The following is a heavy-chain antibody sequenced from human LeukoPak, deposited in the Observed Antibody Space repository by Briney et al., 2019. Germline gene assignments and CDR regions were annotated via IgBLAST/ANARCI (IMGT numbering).Heavy chain of an antibody. V-gene: IGHV1-69*06. CDR2: IIPIFGTA. D-gene: IGHD2-2*01. Sequence: SVKVSCKASGGTFSSYAISWVRQAPGQGLEWMGGIIPIFGTANYAQKFQGRVTITADKSTSTAYMELSSLRSEDTAVYYCARGGVPAKDPFDYWGQGTLVTVSS. CDR3: ARGGVPAKDPFDY. J-gene: IGHJ4*02. CDR1: GGTFSSYA.